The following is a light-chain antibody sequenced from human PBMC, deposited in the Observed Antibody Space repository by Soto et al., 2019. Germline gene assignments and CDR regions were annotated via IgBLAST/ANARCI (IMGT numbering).Light chain of an antibody. J-gene: IGKJ2*01. CDR3: QQYNGWPLT. CDR1: QSVSSN. V-gene: IGKV3-15*01. CDR2: GAS. Sequence: IVMTQSPATLSVSPGERTTLSCRVSQSVSSNLAWYQQKPGQAPRLLIYGASTRATGIPARFSGSGSGTEFTLTISSLQSEDFAVYYCQQYNGWPLTFGQGTKLEIK.